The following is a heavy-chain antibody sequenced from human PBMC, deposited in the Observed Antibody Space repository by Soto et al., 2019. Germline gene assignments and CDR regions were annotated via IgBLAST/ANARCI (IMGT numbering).Heavy chain of an antibody. J-gene: IGHJ6*02. CDR1: GFTFTSSA. CDR2: IVVGSGNT. D-gene: IGHD6-19*01. Sequence: SVKVSCKASGFTFTSSAVQWVRQARGQRLEWIGWIVVGSGNTNYAQKFQERVTITRDMSTSTAYMELSSLRSEDTAVYYCAADSIHSSGYGPYYYYGMDVWGQGTTVTVSS. V-gene: IGHV1-58*01. CDR3: AADSIHSSGYGPYYYYGMDV.